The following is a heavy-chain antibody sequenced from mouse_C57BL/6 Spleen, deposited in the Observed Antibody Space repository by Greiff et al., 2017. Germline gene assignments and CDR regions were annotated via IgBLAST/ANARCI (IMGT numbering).Heavy chain of an antibody. CDR3: ARHEGGYYGSSGYWYFDV. CDR1: GYTFTEYT. CDR2: FYPGSGSI. V-gene: IGHV1-62-2*01. D-gene: IGHD1-1*01. Sequence: QVQLQQSGAELVKPGASVKLSCKASGYTFTEYTIHWVKQRSGQGLEWIGWFYPGSGSIKYNEKFKDKATLTADKSSSTVYMELSRLTSEDSAVYFCARHEGGYYGSSGYWYFDVWGTGTTVTVSS. J-gene: IGHJ1*03.